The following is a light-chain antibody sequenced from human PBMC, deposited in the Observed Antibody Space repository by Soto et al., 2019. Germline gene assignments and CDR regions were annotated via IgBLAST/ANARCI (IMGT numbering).Light chain of an antibody. CDR1: ETISSSF. V-gene: IGKV3-20*01. Sequence: IVLTQSPGTLSLSPGERVSLSCRASETISSSFLAWYQQRPGQPPRLLIYGSSSWAPGIPDRFSGSGSGTDFTLTIRTLEPEDFAVYYCQHYGRSPTFGQGTIVELK. J-gene: IGKJ1*01. CDR3: QHYGRSPT. CDR2: GSS.